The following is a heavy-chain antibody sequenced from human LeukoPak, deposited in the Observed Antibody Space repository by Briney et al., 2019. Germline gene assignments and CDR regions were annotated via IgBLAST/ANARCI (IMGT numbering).Heavy chain of an antibody. CDR2: TYYRSKWFN. J-gene: IGHJ4*02. V-gene: IGHV6-1*01. D-gene: IGHD3-3*01. Sequence: SQTLPLTCAISGDSVSSNSAAWNWIRQSPSRGLEWLGRTYYRSKWFNDYAVSVKSRITINPDTSKNQFSLQLNSVTPEDTAVYYCAREPEGQIRFYYFDYWGQGALVTVSS. CDR3: AREPEGQIRFYYFDY. CDR1: GDSVSSNSAA.